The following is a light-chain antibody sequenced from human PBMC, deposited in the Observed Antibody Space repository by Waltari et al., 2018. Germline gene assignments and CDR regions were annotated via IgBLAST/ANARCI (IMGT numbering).Light chain of an antibody. Sequence: ETVVTQSPATLSMSPGERATLSCRTSQSIGSSLAWYQQSPGQAPRLLIYRASTRATGIPDRFSCSGSETEFTLTISSLQSEDIAVYYCQQYNNWPPGTFGQGTKVEI. CDR3: QQYNNWPPGT. V-gene: IGKV3-15*01. CDR2: RAS. J-gene: IGKJ1*01. CDR1: QSIGSS.